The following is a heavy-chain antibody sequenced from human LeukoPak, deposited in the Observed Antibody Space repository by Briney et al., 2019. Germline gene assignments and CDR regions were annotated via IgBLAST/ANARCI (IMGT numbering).Heavy chain of an antibody. D-gene: IGHD3-22*01. CDR2: IYPGDSDT. J-gene: IGHJ4*02. Sequence: GESLKISRKGSGYSFTSYWIGWVRQMPGKGLEWMGIIYPGDSDTRYSPSFQGQVTISADKSISTAYLQWSSLKASDTAMYYCARAPGRYYDSSGLVDYWGQGTLVTVSS. CDR1: GYSFTSYW. V-gene: IGHV5-51*01. CDR3: ARAPGRYYDSSGLVDY.